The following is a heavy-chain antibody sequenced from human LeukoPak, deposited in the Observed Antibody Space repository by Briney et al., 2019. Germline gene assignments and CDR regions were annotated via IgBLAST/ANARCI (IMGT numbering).Heavy chain of an antibody. J-gene: IGHJ4*02. CDR2: IDTGNGKT. CDR3: ARDMGSGSLHY. D-gene: IGHD1-26*01. V-gene: IGHV1-3*04. Sequence: ASVKVSCKASGYTFTTYAIHWVRQAPGQRLEWMGWIDTGNGKTRYSQKFQGRFTITRDTSASTAYMELSSLRSEDTAVYYCARDMGSGSLHYWGQGTLDTVSS. CDR1: GYTFTTYA.